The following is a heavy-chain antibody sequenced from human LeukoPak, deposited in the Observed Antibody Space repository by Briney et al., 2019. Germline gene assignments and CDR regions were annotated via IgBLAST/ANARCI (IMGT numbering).Heavy chain of an antibody. CDR2: IYSSGST. CDR1: GDSITIIGYF. D-gene: IGHD5-18*01. CDR3: ARQRIQLSLTDGQTLTWFDP. V-gene: IGHV4-39*01. J-gene: IGHJ5*02. Sequence: SETLSLTCTVSGDSITIIGYFWGWIRQAPGKGLEWIGSIYSSGSTYYSPSLKTRVTMSVDTSKNQFSLNLTSVTAADTAVYYCARQRIQLSLTDGQTLTWFDPWGQGTLVTVSS.